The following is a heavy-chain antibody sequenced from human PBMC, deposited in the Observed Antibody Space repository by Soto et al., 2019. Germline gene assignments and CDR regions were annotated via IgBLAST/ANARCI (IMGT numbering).Heavy chain of an antibody. CDR1: GFTFSDYY. CDR2: ISSSRSTI. J-gene: IGHJ4*02. CDR3: SRVAAAAGPYYFDY. D-gene: IGHD6-13*01. V-gene: IGHV3-11*01. Sequence: GGSLRLSCADSGFTFSDYYMSCIHQAPGNGLEWVSYISSSRSTIYYADSVKGRFTISSDNAKNSLYLQMNSLRAEDTAVYYCSRVAAAAGPYYFDYWGQGTLVTVSS.